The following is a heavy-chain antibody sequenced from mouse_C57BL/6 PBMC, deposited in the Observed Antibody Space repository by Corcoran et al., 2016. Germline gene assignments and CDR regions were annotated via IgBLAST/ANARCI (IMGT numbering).Heavy chain of an antibody. CDR1: GYTFTDYN. V-gene: IGHV1-18*01. J-gene: IGHJ1*03. D-gene: IGHD2-5*01. Sequence: EVQLQQSGPELVKPGASVKIPCKASGYTFTDYNMDWVKQSHGKSLEWIGDINPNNGGTIYNQKFKGKATLTVDKSSSTAYMELRSLTSEDTAVYDCARGNSNYRFWYFDVWGTGTTVTVSS. CDR3: ARGNSNYRFWYFDV. CDR2: INPNNGGT.